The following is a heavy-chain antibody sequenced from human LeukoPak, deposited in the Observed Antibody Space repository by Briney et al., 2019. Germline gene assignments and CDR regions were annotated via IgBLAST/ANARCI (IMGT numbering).Heavy chain of an antibody. Sequence: ASVKVSCKASGGTFSSYAISWVRQAPGQGLEWMGGIIPIFGTANYAQKFQGRVTITADESTSTAYMELSSLRAEDTAVYYCARDLWQRGDYFDYWGQGTLVTVSS. CDR3: ARDLWQRGDYFDY. CDR2: IIPIFGTA. V-gene: IGHV1-69*01. J-gene: IGHJ4*02. CDR1: GGTFSSYA. D-gene: IGHD2-21*01.